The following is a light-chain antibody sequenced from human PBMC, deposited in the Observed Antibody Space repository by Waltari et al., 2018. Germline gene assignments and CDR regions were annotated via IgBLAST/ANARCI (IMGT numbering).Light chain of an antibody. CDR2: DQN. Sequence: TQDPAVSLAVGQTVTIPFQGDSLRGYHATWYQQRPGQAPKLLIYDQNNRPSGVPGRFSGSSSDNTASLTITGAQAEDEAYYYCHSRDASGVGGAFGGGTKLTVL. V-gene: IGLV3-19*01. CDR3: HSRDASGVGGA. J-gene: IGLJ2*01. CDR1: SLRGYH.